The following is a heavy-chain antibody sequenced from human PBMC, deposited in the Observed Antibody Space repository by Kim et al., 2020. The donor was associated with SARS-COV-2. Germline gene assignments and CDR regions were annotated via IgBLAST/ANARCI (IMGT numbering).Heavy chain of an antibody. V-gene: IGHV1-18*01. D-gene: IGHD2-2*01. J-gene: IGHJ6*02. CDR3: ARDLWGYCSSTSCLLPGGHYYYGMDV. CDR1: GYTFTSYG. Sequence: ASVKVSCKASGYTFTSYGISWVRQAPGQGLEWMGWISAYNGNTNYAQKLQGRVTMTTDTSTSTDYMELRSLRSDDTAVYYCARDLWGYCSSTSCLLPGGHYYYGMDVWGQGTTVTVSS. CDR2: ISAYNGNT.